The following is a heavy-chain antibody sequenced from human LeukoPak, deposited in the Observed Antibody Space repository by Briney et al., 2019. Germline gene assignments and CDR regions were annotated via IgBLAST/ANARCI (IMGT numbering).Heavy chain of an antibody. D-gene: IGHD2-2*01. CDR3: ARGLEYQLPVVY. CDR2: ISAYNGNT. V-gene: IGHV1-18*01. Sequence: ASVKVSCKASGGTFSSYAISWVRQAPGQGLEWMGWISAYNGNTNYAQKLQGRVTMTTDTSTSTAYMELRSLRSDDTAVYYCARGLEYQLPVVYWGQGTLVTVSS. J-gene: IGHJ4*02. CDR1: GGTFSSYA.